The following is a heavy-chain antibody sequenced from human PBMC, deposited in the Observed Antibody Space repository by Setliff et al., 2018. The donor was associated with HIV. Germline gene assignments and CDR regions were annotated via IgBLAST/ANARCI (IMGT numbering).Heavy chain of an antibody. J-gene: IGHJ4*02. V-gene: IGHV4-38-2*01. CDR1: ASSISSDYC. CDR2: THHSGST. Sequence: SETLSLTCAVAASSISSDYCWGWIRQPPGKGLEWIGSTHHSGSTYYNPSLNSRVTISVDTSKNHFSLKLRSVTAADTAVYYCARHLLRGYIYIVFDYWGQGTLVTVSS. CDR3: ARHLLRGYIYIVFDY. D-gene: IGHD5-18*01.